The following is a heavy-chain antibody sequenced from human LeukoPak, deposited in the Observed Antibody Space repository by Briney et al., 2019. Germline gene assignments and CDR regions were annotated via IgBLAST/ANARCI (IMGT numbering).Heavy chain of an antibody. CDR3: AREGYYDFWSPSDP. Sequence: PGGSLRLSCAASGFTFNFYWMSWVRQAPGKGLEWVASIKEDGSEIHYLDSVRGRFTISRDNAKNLLYLEGNSLRGDDTAVYFCAREGYYDFWSPSDPWGQGTLVTVSS. V-gene: IGHV3-7*01. D-gene: IGHD3-3*01. CDR2: IKEDGSEI. J-gene: IGHJ5*02. CDR1: GFTFNFYW.